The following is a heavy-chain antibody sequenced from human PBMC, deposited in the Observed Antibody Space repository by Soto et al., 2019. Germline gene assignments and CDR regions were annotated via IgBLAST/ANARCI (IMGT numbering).Heavy chain of an antibody. J-gene: IGHJ4*02. CDR2: INAGNGNT. CDR3: ARVVGIAVDDY. Sequence: QVQLVQSGAEVKKPGASVKVFCKASGYTFTSYAMHWVRQAPGQRLEWMGWINAGNGNTKYSQQFQVRVTITRDPPASTAYMALSSPSSEDTAVYFCARVVGIAVDDYWGQGTLVTVSS. V-gene: IGHV1-3*01. CDR1: GYTFTSYA. D-gene: IGHD6-19*01.